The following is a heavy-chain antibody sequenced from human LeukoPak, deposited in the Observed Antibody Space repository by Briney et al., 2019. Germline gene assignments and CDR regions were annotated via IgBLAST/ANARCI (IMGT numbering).Heavy chain of an antibody. D-gene: IGHD3-22*01. Sequence: ASVKVSCKASGYTFTDYYIHWMRQAPGQGLEWMGWVSANNGNANYAQKLQGRVTMTRDTSTSTAYMELRSLRSDDTAVYYCARDVSHRLFYDSSGYYILFDSWGQGTLVTVSS. J-gene: IGHJ4*02. CDR2: VSANNGNA. V-gene: IGHV1-18*04. CDR1: GYTFTDYY. CDR3: ARDVSHRLFYDSSGYYILFDS.